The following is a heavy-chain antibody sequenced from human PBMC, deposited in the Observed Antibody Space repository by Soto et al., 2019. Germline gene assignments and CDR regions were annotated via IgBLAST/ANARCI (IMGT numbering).Heavy chain of an antibody. CDR3: ARDTHWGLGD. J-gene: IGHJ4*02. CDR2: IYHTGST. D-gene: IGHD7-27*01. V-gene: IGHV4-4*02. Sequence: QVQLQESGPGLVKPSETLSLTCAVSGDSINTNNWWSWVRQPPGRGLEWIGEIYHTGSTTYHPSLQSRVPISADRSKNPLSLRLNSVTAADTAVYFCARDTHWGLGDWGQGTLVIVSS. CDR1: GDSINTNNW.